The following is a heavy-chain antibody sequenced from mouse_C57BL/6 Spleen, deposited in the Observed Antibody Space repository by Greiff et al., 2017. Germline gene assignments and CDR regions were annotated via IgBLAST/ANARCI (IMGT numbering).Heavy chain of an antibody. Sequence: EVKLVESGEGLVKPGGSLKLSCAASGFTFSSYAMSWVRQTPEQRLEWVAYISSGGDYIYYADTVKGRFTISTDTARNTLYLQMSSLKSEDTAIYYCTRDARSNYERYFDVWGTGTTVTVAS. J-gene: IGHJ1*03. CDR2: ISSGGDYI. D-gene: IGHD2-5*01. V-gene: IGHV5-9-1*02. CDR3: TRDARSNYERYFDV. CDR1: GFTFSSYA.